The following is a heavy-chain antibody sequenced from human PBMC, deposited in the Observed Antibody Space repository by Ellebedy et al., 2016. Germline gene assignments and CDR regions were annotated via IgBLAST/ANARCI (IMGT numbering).Heavy chain of an antibody. CDR2: IYFSGST. CDR1: GGSISRSTYY. Sequence: SETLSLTCTVSGGSISRSTYYWGWIRQPPGKGLEWIGSIYFSGSTYYNPSIKSPVTISVDTSKKQFSLRLSSVTAADTAVYYCARHQPSYGSGSYYTNYYGMDVWGQGTTVTVSS. J-gene: IGHJ6*02. CDR3: ARHQPSYGSGSYYTNYYGMDV. D-gene: IGHD3-10*01. V-gene: IGHV4-39*01.